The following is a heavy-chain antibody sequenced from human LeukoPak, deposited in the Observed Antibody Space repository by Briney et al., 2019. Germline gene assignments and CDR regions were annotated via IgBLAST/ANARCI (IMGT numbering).Heavy chain of an antibody. CDR1: GGSISSYY. CDR2: IYYSGST. J-gene: IGHJ3*02. CDR3: ARDGPGSGYYGLTRPNDAFDI. D-gene: IGHD3-22*01. V-gene: IGHV4-59*01. Sequence: TPSETLSLTCTVSGGSISSYYWSWIRQPPGKGLEWIGYIYYSGSTNYNPSLKSRVTISVDTSKNQFSLKLSSVTAADTAVYYCARDGPGSGYYGLTRPNDAFDIWGQGTMVTVSS.